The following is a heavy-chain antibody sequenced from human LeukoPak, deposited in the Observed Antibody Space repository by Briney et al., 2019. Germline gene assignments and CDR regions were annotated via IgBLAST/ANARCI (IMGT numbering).Heavy chain of an antibody. D-gene: IGHD2-15*01. CDR3: ARAWYCSGGSCSLDY. V-gene: IGHV4-59*01. J-gene: IGHJ4*02. CDR2: IFYTGST. Sequence: SETLSLTCTVSGDSISGYYWTWIRQPPGKGLEWIGYIFYTGSTSYNPSLKSRVTISVDTSKNQFSLKLSSVTAADTAVYYCARAWYCSGGSCSLDYWGQGTLVTVSS. CDR1: GDSISGYY.